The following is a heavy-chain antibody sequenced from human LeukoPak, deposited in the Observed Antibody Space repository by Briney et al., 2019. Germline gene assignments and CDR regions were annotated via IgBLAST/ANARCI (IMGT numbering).Heavy chain of an antibody. CDR2: FDPEDGET. J-gene: IGHJ6*02. D-gene: IGHD4-17*01. CDR1: GYTLTELS. V-gene: IGHV1-24*01. CDR3: ATAPPYGDYYYYGMDV. Sequence: ASVKVSCKVSGYTLTELSMHWVRQAPGKGLEWMGGFDPEDGETIYAQKFQGRVTMTEDTSTDTAYMELSSLRSEDTAVCYCATAPPYGDYYYYGMDVWGQGTTVTVSS.